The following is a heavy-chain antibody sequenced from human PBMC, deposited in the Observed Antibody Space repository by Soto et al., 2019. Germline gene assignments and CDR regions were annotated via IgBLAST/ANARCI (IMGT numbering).Heavy chain of an antibody. Sequence: GGSLRLSCAASGFTFSNYWMTWVRQAPGKGLEWVANIKQDGGERYYVDSVKGRFTSSRDNAKNILYLQMNSLRVEDTAVYYCTRTTQAPEIWPLVSFYYYGMDVWGQGTTVTVSS. J-gene: IGHJ6*02. D-gene: IGHD2-15*01. CDR1: GFTFSNYW. CDR2: IKQDGGER. V-gene: IGHV3-7*01. CDR3: TRTTQAPEIWPLVSFYYYGMDV.